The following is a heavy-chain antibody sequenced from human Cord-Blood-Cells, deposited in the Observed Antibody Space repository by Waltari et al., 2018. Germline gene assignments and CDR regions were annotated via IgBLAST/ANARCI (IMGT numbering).Heavy chain of an antibody. CDR2: IYYSGST. J-gene: IGHJ4*02. V-gene: IGHV4-59*08. CDR1: GGSISSYY. Sequence: QVQLQASGPGLVKPSETLSLTCTVSGGSISSYYWSWIRQPPGKGLEWIGYIYYSGSTNYNPSLKSRVTISVDTSKNQFSLKLSSVTAADTAVYYCARLQGGSSWYDYWGQGTLVTVSS. D-gene: IGHD6-13*01. CDR3: ARLQGGSSWYDY.